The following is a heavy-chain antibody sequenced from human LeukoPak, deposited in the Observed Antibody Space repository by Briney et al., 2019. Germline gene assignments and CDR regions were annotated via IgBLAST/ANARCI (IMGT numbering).Heavy chain of an antibody. CDR2: IRYDGSEE. CDR3: AKDRIFGELFPYYFDY. J-gene: IGHJ4*02. D-gene: IGHD3-10*01. V-gene: IGHV3-30*02. CDR1: GFTFSSYG. Sequence: GGSLRLSCAASGFTFSSYGMYCVRQAPGKGLEWVAFIRYDGSEEYYADSVKGRFTISRDDSKNTLYLQMNSLRAEDTAVYYCAKDRIFGELFPYYFDYWGQGTLVTVSS.